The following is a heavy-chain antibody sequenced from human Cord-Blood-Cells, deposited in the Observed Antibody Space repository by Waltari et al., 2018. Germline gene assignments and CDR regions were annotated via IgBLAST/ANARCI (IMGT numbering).Heavy chain of an antibody. CDR2: INHSGST. Sequence: QVQLQQWGAGLLKPSETLSLTCAVYGGSFSGYYWSWIRQPPGKGLEWIGEINHSGSTNYNPSLKSRVTISVDTSKIQFSLKLSSVTAADTAVYYCARRGGGKVDYWGQGTLVTVSS. CDR3: ARRGGGKVDY. D-gene: IGHD2-15*01. J-gene: IGHJ4*02. V-gene: IGHV4-34*01. CDR1: GGSFSGYY.